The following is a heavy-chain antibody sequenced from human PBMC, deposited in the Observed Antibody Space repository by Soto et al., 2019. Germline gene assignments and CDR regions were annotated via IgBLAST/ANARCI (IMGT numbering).Heavy chain of an antibody. D-gene: IGHD3-3*01. J-gene: IGHJ6*02. Sequence: GGSLRLSCAASGFTFSSYAMHWVRQAPGKGLEWVAVISYDGSNKYYADSVKGRFTISRDNSKNTLYLQMNSLRAEDTAVYYCARGLLPARITIFGVVKHHGMDVWGQGTTVPVSS. CDR1: GFTFSSYA. CDR3: ARGLLPARITIFGVVKHHGMDV. CDR2: ISYDGSNK. V-gene: IGHV3-30-3*01.